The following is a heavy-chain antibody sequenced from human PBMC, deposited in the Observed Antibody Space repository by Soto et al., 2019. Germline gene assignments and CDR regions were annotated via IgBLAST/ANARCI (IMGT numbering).Heavy chain of an antibody. CDR3: ERGSAGHYSSGTLLD. D-gene: IGHD3-10*01. CDR2: ISYDGSNE. CDR1: GFTFSTYA. J-gene: IGHJ4*02. Sequence: GGSLRLSCAASGFTFSTYAMHWVRQAPGKGLEWVAVISYDGSNEYYVDSVKGRFTISRDNSKNTLYLQMNSLREEDTAVYYCERGSAGHYSSGTLLDWGQGTLVTVSS. V-gene: IGHV3-30-3*01.